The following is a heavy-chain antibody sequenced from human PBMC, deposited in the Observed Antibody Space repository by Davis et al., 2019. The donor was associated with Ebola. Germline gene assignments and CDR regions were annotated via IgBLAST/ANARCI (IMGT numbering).Heavy chain of an antibody. V-gene: IGHV3-23*01. CDR2: ISGSGGST. Sequence: GESLKISCAASGFTFSSYAMSWVRQAPGKGLEWVSAISGSGGSTYYADSVKGRFTISRDNSKNTLYLQMNSLRGEDTAVYYCARETDGMDGWGKGTTVTVAS. J-gene: IGHJ6*04. CDR1: GFTFSSYA. CDR3: ARETDGMDG.